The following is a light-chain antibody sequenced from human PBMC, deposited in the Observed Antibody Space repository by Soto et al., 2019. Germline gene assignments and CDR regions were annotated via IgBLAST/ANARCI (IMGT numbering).Light chain of an antibody. CDR1: QSISRY. Sequence: DILMTQSPSTLSAFVGDTVTITCRASQSISRYLDWYQHKPGKAPKHLISDASTLESGVPSKFSGSGSGAEFTLTISSLQADNVATYFCQHYNSIFSFGQGTKLEI. CDR2: DAS. CDR3: QHYNSIFS. V-gene: IGKV1-5*01. J-gene: IGKJ2*01.